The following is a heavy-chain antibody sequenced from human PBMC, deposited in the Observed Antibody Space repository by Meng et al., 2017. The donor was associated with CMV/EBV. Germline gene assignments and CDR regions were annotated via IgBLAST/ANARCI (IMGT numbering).Heavy chain of an antibody. Sequence: ESLMISCAGSGITFSIYSMNWLRQAPGRGLEWVSSISSSSTYIYYADPVKGRFTISRDNARNSLYLQMSSLKAEDTAVYYCARDSPDGRRAKTTLCSSTSCYYYGMDVWGQGTTVTSP. CDR3: ARDSPDGRRAKTTLCSSTSCYYYGMDV. CDR2: ISSSSTYI. V-gene: IGHV3-21*01. CDR1: GITFSIYS. J-gene: IGHJ6*02. D-gene: IGHD2-2*01.